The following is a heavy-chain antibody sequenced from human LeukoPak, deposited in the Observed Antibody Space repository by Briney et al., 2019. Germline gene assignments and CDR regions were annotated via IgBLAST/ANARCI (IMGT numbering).Heavy chain of an antibody. J-gene: IGHJ6*03. CDR3: ARAERGYYYYMDV. D-gene: IGHD3-10*01. CDR2: IYYSGST. CDR1: GGSISSYY. Sequence: SETLSLTCTVSGGSISSYYWSWIRQPPGKGLEWIGYIYYSGSTNYNPSLKSRVTISVDTSKNQFSLKLSSVTAADTAVYYCARAERGYYYYMDVWGKGTTVTVSS. V-gene: IGHV4-59*01.